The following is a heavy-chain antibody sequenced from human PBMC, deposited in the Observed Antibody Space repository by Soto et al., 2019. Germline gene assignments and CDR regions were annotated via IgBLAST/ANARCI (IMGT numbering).Heavy chain of an antibody. D-gene: IGHD2-21*02. Sequence: QVQLVQSGAELKKPGASVSLSCKASGFSFNTYYIHWVRQSPGEGLQWMGVIYPSTGFTSFPQKFQGRVSMTADMSTTTVYLELSSLKSEPTALYFCARDWSDTYCGGDCPLGYYYHGMDVWGQGKAVTVS. CDR2: IYPSTGFT. CDR3: ARDWSDTYCGGDCPLGYYYHGMDV. V-gene: IGHV1-46*02. CDR1: GFSFNTYY. J-gene: IGHJ6*02.